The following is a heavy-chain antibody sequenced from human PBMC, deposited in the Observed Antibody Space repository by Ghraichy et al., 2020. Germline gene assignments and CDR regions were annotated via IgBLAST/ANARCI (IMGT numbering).Heavy chain of an antibody. J-gene: IGHJ6*02. Sequence: SETLSLTCTVSGGSISSSSYYWGWIRQPPGKGLEWIGSIYYSGSTYYNPSLKSRVTISVDTSKNQFSLKLSSVTAADTAVYYCARRGRTRFPISYYYYGMDVWGQGTTVTVSS. V-gene: IGHV4-39*01. CDR2: IYYSGST. CDR3: ARRGRTRFPISYYYYGMDV. CDR1: GGSISSSSYY. D-gene: IGHD3-16*01.